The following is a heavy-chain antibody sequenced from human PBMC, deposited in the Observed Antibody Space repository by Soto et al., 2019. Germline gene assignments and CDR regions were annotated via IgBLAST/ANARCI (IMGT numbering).Heavy chain of an antibody. CDR1: GYTFTSYG. J-gene: IGHJ4*02. D-gene: IGHD2-2*01. CDR3: AREPSLRLLQLLYFDY. CDR2: ISAYNGNT. V-gene: IGHV1-18*01. Sequence: RASVKVSCKACGYTFTSYGISSVRQAPGQGLEWMGWISAYNGNTNYAQKLQGRVTMTTDTSTSTAYMELRSLRSDDTAVYYCAREPSLRLLQLLYFDYWGQETLVTVSS.